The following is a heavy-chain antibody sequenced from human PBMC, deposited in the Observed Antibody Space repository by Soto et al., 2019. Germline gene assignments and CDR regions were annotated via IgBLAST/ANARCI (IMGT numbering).Heavy chain of an antibody. D-gene: IGHD3-10*01. V-gene: IGHV4-59*12. CDR3: ARDQSPANYYGSGSYLPPPYDAFDI. CDR1: GGSISSYY. J-gene: IGHJ3*02. Sequence: SETLSLTCTVSGGSISSYYWSWIRQPPGKGLEWIGYIYYSGSTNYNPSLKSRVTISVDTSKNQFSLQLNSVTPEDTAVYYCARDQSPANYYGSGSYLPPPYDAFDIWGQGTMVTVS. CDR2: IYYSGST.